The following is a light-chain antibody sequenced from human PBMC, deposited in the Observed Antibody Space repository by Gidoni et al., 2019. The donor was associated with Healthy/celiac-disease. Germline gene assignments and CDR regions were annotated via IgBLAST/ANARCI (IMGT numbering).Light chain of an antibody. V-gene: IGLV3-25*03. CDR2: RDS. Sequence: SNELTQPPSVSVSPGQTATITCSGEVLSKWYSYWYQQKPGQAPILVMYRDSERPSGIPERFSGSRSGTTVTLTISGAQAEDEADYYCQSADTSGTVPWVFGGGTKLTVL. CDR1: VLSKWY. J-gene: IGLJ3*02. CDR3: QSADTSGTVPWV.